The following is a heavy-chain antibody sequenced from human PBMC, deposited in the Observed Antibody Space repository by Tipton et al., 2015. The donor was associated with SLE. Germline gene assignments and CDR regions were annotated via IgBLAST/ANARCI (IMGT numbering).Heavy chain of an antibody. CDR3: AKDASHTSSILDP. V-gene: IGHV1-69*09. CDR1: GGTFSSYT. Sequence: QLVQSGPEVKKPGSSVKVSCKASGGTFSSYTISWVRQAPGQGLEWMGRIIPILGIANYAQKFQGRVNMTTDTSTNTAFMELRSLRADDSAVYYCAKDASHTSSILDPWGQGTLLTVSS. J-gene: IGHJ5*02. CDR2: IIPILGIA. D-gene: IGHD6-13*01.